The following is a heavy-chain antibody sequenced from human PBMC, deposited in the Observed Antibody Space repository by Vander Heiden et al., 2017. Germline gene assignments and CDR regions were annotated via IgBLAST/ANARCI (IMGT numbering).Heavy chain of an antibody. CDR2: IWYDGSNK. D-gene: IGHD6-19*01. Sequence: QVQLVASGGGVVQPGRSLRLSCAASGFTFSSSGMHWVRQAPGKGLEWVAVIWYDGSNKYYADSVKGRFTISRDNSKNTLYLQKNSLRAEDTAVYYCARVEMEQWLRVYYYYGMDVWGQRTTVTVSS. J-gene: IGHJ6*02. CDR3: ARVEMEQWLRVYYYYGMDV. CDR1: GFTFSSSG. V-gene: IGHV3-33*01.